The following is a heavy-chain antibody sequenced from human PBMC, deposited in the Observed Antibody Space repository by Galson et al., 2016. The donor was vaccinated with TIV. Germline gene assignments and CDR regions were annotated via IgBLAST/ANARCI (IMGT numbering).Heavy chain of an antibody. V-gene: IGHV3-9*01. CDR1: GFTFHDYG. D-gene: IGHD5-18*01. Sequence: SLRLSCAASGFTFHDYGMHWVRQVLGKGLEWVSGISSNSVYLGYADSVKGRFTISRDNAKNSLYLQMNSLRPEDTALYYCAKARGYTYGSPQVDYYGMDVWGQGTTVTVSS. CDR3: AKARGYTYGSPQVDYYGMDV. J-gene: IGHJ6*02. CDR2: ISSNSVYL.